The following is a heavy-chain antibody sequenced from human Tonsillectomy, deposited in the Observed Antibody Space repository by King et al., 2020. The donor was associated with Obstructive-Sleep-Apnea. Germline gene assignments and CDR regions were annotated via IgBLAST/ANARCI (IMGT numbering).Heavy chain of an antibody. Sequence: QLVQSGGGFVQPGGSLRLSCAASGLSVSTNNMTWVPQDPGKEREWVAIIYDTGRTYYTDSVKERFTISTDKSKNALYLQMNSLRAEDTAIYYCANCTYLASSWYYSDYWGQGTLVTVSS. CDR3: ANCTYLASSWYYSDY. CDR1: GLSVSTNN. D-gene: IGHD6-13*01. V-gene: IGHV3-66*01. CDR2: IYDTGRT. J-gene: IGHJ4*02.